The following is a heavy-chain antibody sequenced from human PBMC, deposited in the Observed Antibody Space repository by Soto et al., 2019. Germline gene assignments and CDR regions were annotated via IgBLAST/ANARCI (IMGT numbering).Heavy chain of an antibody. CDR2: TFYRSKWHY. D-gene: IGHD3-10*01. Sequence: SQTLSLTCAISGDSVSSNSVAWSWIRQSPSRGLEWLGRTFYRSKWHYNYAESVKSRITINPDTSKNQFSLQLNSVTPEDTAVFYCARDRPDYGFGLAVWAQGTTVTVSS. V-gene: IGHV6-1*01. J-gene: IGHJ6*02. CDR3: ARDRPDYGFGLAV. CDR1: GDSVSSNSVA.